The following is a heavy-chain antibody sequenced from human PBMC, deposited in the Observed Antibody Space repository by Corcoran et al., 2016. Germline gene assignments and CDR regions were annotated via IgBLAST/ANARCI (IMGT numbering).Heavy chain of an antibody. CDR2: IWSDDSA. CDR3: ARGRIRAIANYYYGMNV. J-gene: IGHJ6*02. Sequence: EVQLVESGGGLIQPGGSLRLSCEASGFIVRGTYVSWVRQAPGKGLEWVSIIWSDDSASYADSVKGRFTMSRDNSKNMLYLQMNNLGAEDPALYYCARGRIRAIANYYYGMNVWGQGTAVTVSS. CDR1: GFIVRGTY. D-gene: IGHD5-18*01. V-gene: IGHV3-53*01.